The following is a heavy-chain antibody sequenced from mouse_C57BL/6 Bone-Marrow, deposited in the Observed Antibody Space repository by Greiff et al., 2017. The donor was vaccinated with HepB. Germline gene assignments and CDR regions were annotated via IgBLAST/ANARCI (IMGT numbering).Heavy chain of an antibody. Sequence: VHLVESGPGLVAPSQSLSITCTVSGFSLTSYGVHWVRQPPGKGLEWLVVIWSDGSTTYNSALKSRLSISKDNSKSQVYLKMNSLQTDDTAMYYCASTTVVIKSYAMDYWGQGTSVTVSS. CDR1: GFSLTSYG. CDR3: ASTTVVIKSYAMDY. V-gene: IGHV2-6*03. CDR2: IWSDGST. D-gene: IGHD1-1*01. J-gene: IGHJ4*01.